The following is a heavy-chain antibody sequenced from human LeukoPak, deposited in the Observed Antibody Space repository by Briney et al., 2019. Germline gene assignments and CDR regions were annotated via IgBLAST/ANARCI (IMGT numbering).Heavy chain of an antibody. Sequence: GGSLRLSCAASGFTFSSYSMNWVRQAPGKGLEWVSSISSSSSHIYYADSVKGRFTISRDNAKNSLHLQMNSLRAEDTAVYYCAIAFIYGSFDYWGQGTLVTVSS. CDR2: ISSSSSHI. CDR3: AIAFIYGSFDY. D-gene: IGHD3-10*01. J-gene: IGHJ4*02. V-gene: IGHV3-21*01. CDR1: GFTFSSYS.